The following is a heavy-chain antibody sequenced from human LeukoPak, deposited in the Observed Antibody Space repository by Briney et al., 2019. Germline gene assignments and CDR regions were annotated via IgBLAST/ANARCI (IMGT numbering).Heavy chain of an antibody. D-gene: IGHD4-17*01. CDR2: ISSSGNNI. J-gene: IGHJ4*02. Sequence: PGGSLRLSCAASGITFSSYSMYWVRQAPGKGLEWVSSISSSGNNIYYADSVKGRFTISRDNAKNSLSLQMNSLRVEDTAVYYCARDGVRGFTATTPFDYWGPGTLVTVSS. CDR3: ARDGVRGFTATTPFDY. V-gene: IGHV3-21*01. CDR1: GITFSSYS.